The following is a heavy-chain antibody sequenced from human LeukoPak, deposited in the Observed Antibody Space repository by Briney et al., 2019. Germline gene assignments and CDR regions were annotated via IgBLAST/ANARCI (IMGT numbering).Heavy chain of an antibody. CDR1: GFTFEDYS. Sequence: PGGSLRLSCAASGFTFEDYSMHWVQQAPGKGLEWVSGISWNSGNIGYADSVKGRFTISRDNAKNSLYLQMDSLRAEDTAFYYYGKASSGYYSAILHWGQGTLVTVSS. CDR3: GKASSGYYSAILH. CDR2: ISWNSGNI. J-gene: IGHJ4*02. D-gene: IGHD3-22*01. V-gene: IGHV3-9*01.